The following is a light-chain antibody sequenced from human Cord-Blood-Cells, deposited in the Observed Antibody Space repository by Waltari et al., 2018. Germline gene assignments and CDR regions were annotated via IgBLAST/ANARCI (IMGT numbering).Light chain of an antibody. CDR2: GNS. V-gene: IGLV1-40*01. Sequence: QSVLTQPPSVPGAPGQRVTISCTGSSSNIGAGYDVHWYQQLPVTAPKLLIYGNSNRPSGVPDRFSGSKSGTSASLAITGLQAEDEADYYCQSYDSSLSGYVVFGGGTKLTVL. CDR1: SSNIGAGYD. CDR3: QSYDSSLSGYVV. J-gene: IGLJ2*01.